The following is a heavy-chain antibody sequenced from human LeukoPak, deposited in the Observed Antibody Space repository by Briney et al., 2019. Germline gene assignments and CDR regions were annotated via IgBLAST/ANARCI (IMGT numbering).Heavy chain of an antibody. V-gene: IGHV4-59*08. CDR2: VSSTGTT. Sequence: PSETLSLTCSVSGDSISGYYGNWIRESPEKGLEWIGYVSSTGTTFYNASLRSRVTISFDTSKNTFSLTLTSVTASDAAVYYCARQKRQTSATWQQFDAFDIWGQGTVVTVSS. D-gene: IGHD5-24*01. CDR1: GDSISGYY. CDR3: ARQKRQTSATWQQFDAFDI. J-gene: IGHJ3*02.